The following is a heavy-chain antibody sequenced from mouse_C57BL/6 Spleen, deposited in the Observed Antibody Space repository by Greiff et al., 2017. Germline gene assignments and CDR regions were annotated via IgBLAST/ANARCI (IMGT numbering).Heavy chain of an antibody. CDR3: ARPDYYGSSVGAMDY. J-gene: IGHJ4*01. Sequence: EVKLMESGGGLVKPGGSLSLSCAASGFTFSDYGMHWVRQAPEKGLQWVAYIRSGSSTIYYADTVKGRFTITRDNAKNNLFLQMTSLRSEETAMYYCARPDYYGSSVGAMDYWGQGTSVTVSS. V-gene: IGHV5-17*01. CDR2: IRSGSSTI. CDR1: GFTFSDYG. D-gene: IGHD1-1*01.